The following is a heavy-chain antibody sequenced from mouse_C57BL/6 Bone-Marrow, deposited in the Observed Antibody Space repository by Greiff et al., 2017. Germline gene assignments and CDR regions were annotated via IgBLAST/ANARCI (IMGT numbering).Heavy chain of an antibody. Sequence: VQLQQSGPVLVKPGASVKMSCKASGYTFTDYYMNWVKQSHGTSLEWIGVINPYNGGTSYNQKFKGKATLTVNKSSRTAYMELNSLTSEDSAVYYCARSPNYYGSSYVDYWGQGTTLTVSS. V-gene: IGHV1-19*01. J-gene: IGHJ2*01. CDR2: INPYNGGT. CDR1: GYTFTDYY. CDR3: ARSPNYYGSSYVDY. D-gene: IGHD1-1*01.